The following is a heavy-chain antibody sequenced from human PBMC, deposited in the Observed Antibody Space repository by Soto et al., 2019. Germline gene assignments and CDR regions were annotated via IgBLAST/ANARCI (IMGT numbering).Heavy chain of an antibody. Sequence: EVQLVESGGGLVQPGGSLRLSCAASGFTFSSYWMSWVRQAPGKGLEWVANIKQDGSEKYYVDSVKGRFTISRDNAKNSLYLQMNCLIAEDTAVYYCARGLGVGGTYYFDYWGQGTLVTVSS. V-gene: IGHV3-7*01. D-gene: IGHD1-1*01. J-gene: IGHJ4*02. CDR2: IKQDGSEK. CDR3: ARGLGVGGTYYFDY. CDR1: GFTFSSYW.